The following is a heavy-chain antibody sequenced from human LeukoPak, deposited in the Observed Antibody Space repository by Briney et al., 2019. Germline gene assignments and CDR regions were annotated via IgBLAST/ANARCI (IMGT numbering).Heavy chain of an antibody. CDR2: INPNSGGT. V-gene: IGHV1-2*02. CDR1: GYTFTGYY. CDR3: ARVISSSWYYYFDY. J-gene: IGHJ4*02. D-gene: IGHD6-13*01. Sequence: ASVKVSCKASGYTFTGYYMHWVRQAPGQGLEWMGWINPNSGGTNYPQKFQGRVPMTRDTSISTAYMELSRLRSDDTAVYYCARVISSSWYYYFDYWGQGTLVTVSS.